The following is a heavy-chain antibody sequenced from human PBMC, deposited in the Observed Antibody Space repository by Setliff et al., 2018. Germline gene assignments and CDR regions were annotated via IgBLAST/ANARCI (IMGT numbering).Heavy chain of an antibody. J-gene: IGHJ4*02. V-gene: IGHV3-30*04. CDR2: VSHDENTK. CDR1: GFTFSSYR. Sequence: PGGSLRLSCATSGFTFSSYRMHWVRQAPGKGLEWVAVVSHDENTKYYADSVKDRFIISRDNSKNTVYLQMNSLRAADTAVYHCARVGQATVVTAIHGALDYWGQGTLVTVSS. D-gene: IGHD2-21*02. CDR3: ARVGQATVVTAIHGALDY.